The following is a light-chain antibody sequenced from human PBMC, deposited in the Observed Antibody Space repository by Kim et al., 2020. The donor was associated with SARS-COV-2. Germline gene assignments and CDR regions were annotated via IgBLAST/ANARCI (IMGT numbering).Light chain of an antibody. CDR2: DAF. CDR3: QQHYIYPRT. CDR1: QDISNS. V-gene: IGKV1-8*01. Sequence: SSAVARVTITGRASQDISNSLSWYQQKPGEAPELLIYDAFTLQSGVSPRFCGSRSGTDFSLTISSLQSEDFATYYCQQHYIYPRTFGGGTKVDIK. J-gene: IGKJ4*01.